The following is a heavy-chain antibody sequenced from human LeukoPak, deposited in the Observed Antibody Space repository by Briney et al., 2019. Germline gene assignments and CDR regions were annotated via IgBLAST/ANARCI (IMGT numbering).Heavy chain of an antibody. J-gene: IGHJ4*02. CDR3: AKDREASWATDY. CDR1: GFTFSNYG. D-gene: IGHD7-27*01. Sequence: PGGSLRLSCAASGFTFSNYGMHWVRQAPGKGLEWVAFMSYDGSNQNHVDSVKGRFTISRDNSKNTLYLQMNSLRAEDTAVYYCAKDREASWATDYWGQGTLVTVSS. V-gene: IGHV3-30*18. CDR2: MSYDGSNQ.